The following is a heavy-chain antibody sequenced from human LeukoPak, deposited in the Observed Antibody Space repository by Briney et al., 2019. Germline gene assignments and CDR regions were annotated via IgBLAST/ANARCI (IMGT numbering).Heavy chain of an antibody. CDR1: GYTFTGYF. V-gene: IGHV1-2*02. CDR2: INPNSGVT. D-gene: IGHD3-10*01. J-gene: IGHJ4*02. Sequence: GASVKVSCKATGYTFTGYFIHWVRQAPGQGLEWMGWINPNSGVTNYAQKFQGRVTMTRDTSISTAYMELSRLRSDDTAVYYCARGGGITMVRGVQQSIFDYWGQGTLVTVSS. CDR3: ARGGGITMVRGVQQSIFDY.